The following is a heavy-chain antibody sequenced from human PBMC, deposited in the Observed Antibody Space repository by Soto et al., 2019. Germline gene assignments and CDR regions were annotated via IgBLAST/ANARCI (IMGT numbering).Heavy chain of an antibody. Sequence: RGSLRLSCAASGFTFSSYGMHWVRQAPGKGLEWVAVIWYDGSNKYYADSVKGRFTISRDNSKNTLYLQMNSLRAEDTAVYYCARDRSESYYYYYYMDVWGKGTTVTVSS. CDR3: ARDRSESYYYYYYMDV. CDR1: GFTFSSYG. CDR2: IWYDGSNK. J-gene: IGHJ6*03. V-gene: IGHV3-33*01.